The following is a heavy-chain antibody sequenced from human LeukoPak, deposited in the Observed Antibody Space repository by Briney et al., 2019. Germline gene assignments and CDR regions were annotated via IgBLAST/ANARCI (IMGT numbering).Heavy chain of an antibody. D-gene: IGHD2-2*01. J-gene: IGHJ3*02. CDR2: IYHSGST. V-gene: IGHV4-30-2*01. CDR3: ARGVLAVVPAAPGIAFDI. Sequence: SETLSLTCTVSGGSISSGGYYWSWIRQPPGKGLEWIGYIYHSGSTYNNPSLKSRVTISVDRSKNQFSLKLSSVTAADTAVYYCARGVLAVVPAAPGIAFDIWGQGTMVTVSS. CDR1: GGSISSGGYY.